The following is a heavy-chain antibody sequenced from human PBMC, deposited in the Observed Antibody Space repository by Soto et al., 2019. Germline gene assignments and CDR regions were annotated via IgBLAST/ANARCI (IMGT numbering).Heavy chain of an antibody. J-gene: IGHJ5*02. CDR2: IYYIGTT. CDR1: GGSITNGFYY. D-gene: IGHD1-1*01. V-gene: IGHV4-31*03. CDR3: AKNETTRPWFNP. Sequence: QVQLQESGPGLVKTSQTLSLICTVSGGSITNGFYYWSWIRQHPGKGLEWIGNIYYIGTTSYNPSLKSRVTISIDRSRNQFSLTLESVTAADTAVYFCAKNETTRPWFNPWGQGTLVTVSS.